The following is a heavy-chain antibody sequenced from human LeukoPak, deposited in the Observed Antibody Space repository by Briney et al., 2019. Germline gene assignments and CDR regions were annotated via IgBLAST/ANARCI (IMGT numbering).Heavy chain of an antibody. D-gene: IGHD5/OR15-5a*01. V-gene: IGHV3-7*01. CDR1: GFTFSSYW. Sequence: GGSLRLSCAASGFTFSSYWMSWVRQAPGKGLEWVANIKQDGSEKYYVDSVKGRFTISRDNAKNSLYLQMNSLRGKDTAVYYCARGWSATSFYAHWFDPWGQGTLVTVSS. CDR3: ARGWSATSFYAHWFDP. J-gene: IGHJ5*02. CDR2: IKQDGSEK.